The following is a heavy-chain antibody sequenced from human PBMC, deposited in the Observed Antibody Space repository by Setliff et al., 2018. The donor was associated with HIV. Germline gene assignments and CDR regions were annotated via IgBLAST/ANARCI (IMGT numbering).Heavy chain of an antibody. CDR3: ARDRSNYGSGSSAYNWFDP. CDR1: GGSPGGYY. CDR2: IFASGTT. V-gene: IGHV4-4*07. J-gene: IGHJ5*02. Sequence: TSETLSLTCTVSGGSPGGYYWSWIRQPAGKRLEWIGRIFASGTTNYNPSLKSRVSMSIDTSKDQFSLNLNSVTAADTAVYFCARDRSNYGSGSSAYNWFDPWGLGTLVTVSS. D-gene: IGHD3-10*01.